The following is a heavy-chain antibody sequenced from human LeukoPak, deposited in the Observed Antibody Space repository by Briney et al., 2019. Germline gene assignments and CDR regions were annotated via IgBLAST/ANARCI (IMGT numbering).Heavy chain of an antibody. CDR2: ISYDGSNK. J-gene: IGHJ4*02. D-gene: IGHD3-16*01. V-gene: IGHV3-30-3*01. CDR1: GFTFSSYA. Sequence: GRSLRLSCAASGFTFSSYAMHWVRQAPGKGLEWVAVISYDGSNKYYADSVKGRFTISRDNSKNTLYLQMNSLRAEDTAVYYCAKDGVHPYTDFDYWGQGTLVTVSS. CDR3: AKDGVHPYTDFDY.